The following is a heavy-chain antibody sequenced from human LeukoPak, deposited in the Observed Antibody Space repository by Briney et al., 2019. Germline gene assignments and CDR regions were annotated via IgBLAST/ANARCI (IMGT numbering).Heavy chain of an antibody. CDR3: ATLTLNGQYYFDY. D-gene: IGHD2-8*01. CDR2: IIPIFGSA. Sequence: SVKVSCKASGGTFSSYAITWVRRAPGQGLEWMGRIIPIFGSANYAQKFQGRVTITTDESTSTAYMELSSLRSDDTAVYYCATLTLNGQYYFDYWGQGTLVTVSS. V-gene: IGHV1-69*05. J-gene: IGHJ4*02. CDR1: GGTFSSYA.